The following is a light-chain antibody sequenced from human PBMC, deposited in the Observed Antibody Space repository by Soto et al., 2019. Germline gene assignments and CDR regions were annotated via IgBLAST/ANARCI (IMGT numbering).Light chain of an antibody. V-gene: IGLV1-44*01. CDR2: NDD. J-gene: IGLJ1*01. CDR3: ATWDDSLNAFV. Sequence: SVLTQPPSASWTPGQRITIYCSGSTSSIGSNAVNWYQQFPGTAPTFLIYNDDQRPSGVPDRFSGSKSGTSASLAISGLHSEDEADYYCATWDDSLNAFVFGTGTKVTVL. CDR1: TSSIGSNA.